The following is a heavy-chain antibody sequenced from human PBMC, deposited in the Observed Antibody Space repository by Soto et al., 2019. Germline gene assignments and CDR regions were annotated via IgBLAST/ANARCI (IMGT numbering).Heavy chain of an antibody. CDR1: GGSISSYY. D-gene: IGHD5-12*01. CDR3: ARHRGDGYNYGPYFDY. Sequence: LSLTCTVSGGSISSYYWSWIRQPPGKGLEWIGYIYYSGSTNYNPSLKSRVTISVDTSKNQFSLKLSSVTAADTAVYYCARHRGDGYNYGPYFDYWGQGTLVTVSS. V-gene: IGHV4-59*08. CDR2: IYYSGST. J-gene: IGHJ4*02.